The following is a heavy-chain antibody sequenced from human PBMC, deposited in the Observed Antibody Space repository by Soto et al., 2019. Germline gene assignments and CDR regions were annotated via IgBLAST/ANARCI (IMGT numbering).Heavy chain of an antibody. CDR1: GYTFTSYG. J-gene: IGHJ6*03. CDR2: ISAYNGNT. D-gene: IGHD2-8*01. Sequence: GASVKVSCKASGYTFTSYGISWVRQAPGQGLEWMGWISAYNGNTNYAQKLQGRVTMTTDTSTSTAYMELRSLRSDDTAVYYCARGYCTNGVCYMGYYYYMDVWGEGTTVTVSS. V-gene: IGHV1-18*01. CDR3: ARGYCTNGVCYMGYYYYMDV.